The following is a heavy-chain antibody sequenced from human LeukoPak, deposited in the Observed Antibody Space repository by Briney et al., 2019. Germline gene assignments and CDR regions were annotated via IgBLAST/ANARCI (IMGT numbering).Heavy chain of an antibody. D-gene: IGHD6-19*01. Sequence: PGGSLRLSCAASGFTFSSYWMSWVRQAPGKGLEWVSAISGSGGSTYYADSVKGRFTISRDNSKNTLYLQMNSLRAEDTAVYYCAKTPYHSSGWYYFDYWGQGTLVTVSS. J-gene: IGHJ4*02. CDR2: ISGSGGST. V-gene: IGHV3-23*01. CDR3: AKTPYHSSGWYYFDY. CDR1: GFTFSSYW.